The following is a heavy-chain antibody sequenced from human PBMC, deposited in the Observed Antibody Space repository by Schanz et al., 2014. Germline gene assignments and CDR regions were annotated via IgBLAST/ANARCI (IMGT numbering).Heavy chain of an antibody. V-gene: IGHV3-23*01. CDR1: GFTFSSYA. CDR3: AKGMGYCSGGTCYDYYYYGLDV. Sequence: EGQLLESGGGLIQPGGSLRLYCAASGFTFSSYAMSWVRQAPGKGLEWVSTISASGGSTYYADSVKGRFTISRDNSENTLYLQMNSLSADDTAVFYCAKGMGYCSGGTCYDYYYYGLDVWGQGTTVTVSS. J-gene: IGHJ6*02. CDR2: ISASGGST. D-gene: IGHD2-15*01.